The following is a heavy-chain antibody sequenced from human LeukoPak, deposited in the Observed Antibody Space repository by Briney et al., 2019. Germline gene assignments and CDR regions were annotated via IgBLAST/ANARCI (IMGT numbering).Heavy chain of an antibody. CDR3: ARVRSDTAMVFDY. Sequence: PSETLSLTCTVSGDSISSYYWSWIRQPPGKGLEWIGYIYYSGSTNYNPSLKSRVTISVDTSKNQFSLKLSSVTAADTAVYYCARVRSDTAMVFDYWGQGTLVTVSS. D-gene: IGHD5-18*01. CDR1: GDSISSYY. J-gene: IGHJ4*02. V-gene: IGHV4-59*01. CDR2: IYYSGST.